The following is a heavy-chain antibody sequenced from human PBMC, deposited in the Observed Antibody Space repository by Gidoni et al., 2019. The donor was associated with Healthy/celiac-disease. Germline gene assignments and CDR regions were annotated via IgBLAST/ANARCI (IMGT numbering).Heavy chain of an antibody. J-gene: IGHJ3*02. D-gene: IGHD3-9*01. Sequence: QVQLLESGGGVVQPGRSLRLSSAASGFTFSSYGLHWVRQAPGKGLEWVAVISYDGSNKYYADSVKGRFTISRDNSKNTLYLQMNSLRAEDTAVYYCASHRSYYDILTGYYSDAFDIWGQGTMVTVSS. V-gene: IGHV3-30*03. CDR1: GFTFSSYG. CDR2: ISYDGSNK. CDR3: ASHRSYYDILTGYYSDAFDI.